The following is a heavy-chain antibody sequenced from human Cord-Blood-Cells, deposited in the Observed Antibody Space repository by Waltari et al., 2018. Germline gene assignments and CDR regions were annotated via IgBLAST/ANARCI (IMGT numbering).Heavy chain of an antibody. CDR2: IYTSGST. D-gene: IGHD1-1*01. CDR1: GGSISSYY. V-gene: IGHV4-4*07. CDR3: ARATRTGDFDY. Sequence: QVQLQESGPGLVKPSETLSLTCTVSGGSISSYYWSWIRQPAGKGLEWIGRIYTSGSTTYHPSLQGRVPMSVDTSKTQFSLKLSSVTAADTAVYYCARATRTGDFDYWGQGTLVTVSS. J-gene: IGHJ4*02.